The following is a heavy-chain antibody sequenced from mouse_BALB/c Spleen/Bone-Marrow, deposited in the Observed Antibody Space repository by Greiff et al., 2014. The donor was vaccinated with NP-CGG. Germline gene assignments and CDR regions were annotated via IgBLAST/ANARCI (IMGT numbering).Heavy chain of an antibody. CDR3: TRHGGYYPYCYDMDY. CDR1: GFAFSSYD. Sequence: EVKLMESGGGLVKPGGSLKLSCAASGFAFSSYDMSWVRQTPEKRLEWVAYISHDGGTTYYSDNVKGRFTISRDNAKNTLYLQMSRLKSEDTDIYYCTRHGGYYPYCYDMDYWGQGTSVTVSS. J-gene: IGHJ4*01. D-gene: IGHD2-3*01. CDR2: ISHDGGTT. V-gene: IGHV5-12-1*01.